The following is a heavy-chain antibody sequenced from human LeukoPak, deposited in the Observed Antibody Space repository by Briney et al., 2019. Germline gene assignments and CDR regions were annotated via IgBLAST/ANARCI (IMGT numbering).Heavy chain of an antibody. CDR1: GGSFSGYY. V-gene: IGHV4-34*01. CDR3: ASLSGSYTLGGY. CDR2: INHSGST. J-gene: IGHJ4*02. D-gene: IGHD1-26*01. Sequence: SETLSLTCAVCGGSFSGYYWSWIRQPPGKGLEWIGEINHSGSTNYNPSLKSRVTISVDTSKNQFSLKLSSVTAADTAVYYCASLSGSYTLGGYWGQGTLVTVSS.